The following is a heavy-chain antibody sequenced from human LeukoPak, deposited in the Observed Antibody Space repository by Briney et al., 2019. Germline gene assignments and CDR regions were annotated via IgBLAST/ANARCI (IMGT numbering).Heavy chain of an antibody. CDR1: GGSIRSYY. V-gene: IGHV4-59*01. Sequence: PSETLSLTCTVSGGSIRSYYWSWIRQPPGKGLEWIGYIYYSGSTSYNPSLRSRVTISVDTSKNQFSLKLSSVTAADTAVYYCARGGGVGYYYYYMDVWGKGTTVTISS. J-gene: IGHJ6*03. D-gene: IGHD1-26*01. CDR3: ARGGGVGYYYYYMDV. CDR2: IYYSGST.